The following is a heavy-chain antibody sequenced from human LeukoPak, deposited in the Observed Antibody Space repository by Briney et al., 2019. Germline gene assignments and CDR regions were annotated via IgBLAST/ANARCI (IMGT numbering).Heavy chain of an antibody. V-gene: IGHV4-34*01. Sequence: SETLSLTCTVSGGSISSYYWSWIRQPPGKGLEWIGEINHSGSTNYNPSLKSRVTISVDTSKNQFSLKLSSVTAADTAVYYCARDYYGSGVPRDAFDIWGQGTMVTVSS. D-gene: IGHD3-10*01. CDR2: INHSGST. CDR1: GGSISSYY. J-gene: IGHJ3*02. CDR3: ARDYYGSGVPRDAFDI.